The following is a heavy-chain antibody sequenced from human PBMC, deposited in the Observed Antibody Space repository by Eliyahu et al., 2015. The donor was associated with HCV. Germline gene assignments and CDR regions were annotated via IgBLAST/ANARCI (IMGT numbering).Heavy chain of an antibody. CDR2: IYPGDSDT. D-gene: IGHD3-10*01. CDR3: ARQGEFTSWD. V-gene: IGHV5-51*01. J-gene: IGHJ4*02. Sequence: EVQLVQSGAEVKKPGDSLKISCKDSGHRFTSFWIGWVRQMPGKGLEWMGIIYPGDSDTRYSPSFQGHVTISADKSNSTAYLQWNSLEASDTATYFCARQGEFTSWDWGQGTLVTVSS. CDR1: GHRFTSFW.